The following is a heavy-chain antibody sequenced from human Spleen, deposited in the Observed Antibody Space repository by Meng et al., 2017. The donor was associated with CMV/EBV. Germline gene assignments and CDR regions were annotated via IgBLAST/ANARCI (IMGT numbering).Heavy chain of an antibody. CDR3: AIGPSITVGGVIIWPLED. J-gene: IGHJ4*02. CDR1: TFRGSS. CDR2: ITPAFETA. D-gene: IGHD3-16*02. Sequence: TFRGSSLMWVRQAPGQGLEWMRGITPAFETADYAQKYRDRVTISTDDSATTAYMEMSSLGAEDTALYFCAIGPSITVGGVIIWPLEDWGQGTLVTVSS. V-gene: IGHV1-69*05.